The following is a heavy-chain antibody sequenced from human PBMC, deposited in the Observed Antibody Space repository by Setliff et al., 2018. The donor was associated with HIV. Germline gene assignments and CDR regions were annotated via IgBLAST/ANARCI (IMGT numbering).Heavy chain of an antibody. D-gene: IGHD6-19*01. V-gene: IGHV3-15*01. CDR2: IKSKTDDGTT. CDR3: TTDFLAVAGRGDFDH. Sequence: LRLSCAASGFTFSNAWMNWVRQAPGKGLEWVGRIKSKTDDGTTDNAAPVKGRFTISRDDSKSTLYLQMNSLKTEDTAVYYCTTDFLAVAGRGDFDHWGQGTLVTVSS. CDR1: GFTFSNAW. J-gene: IGHJ4*02.